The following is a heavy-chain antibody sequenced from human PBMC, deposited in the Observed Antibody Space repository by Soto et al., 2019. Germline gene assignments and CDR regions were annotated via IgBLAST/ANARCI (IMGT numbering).Heavy chain of an antibody. J-gene: IGHJ4*02. D-gene: IGHD1-1*01. CDR1: GYGVTTYG. V-gene: IGHV1-18*01. CDR2: ISAHNGNT. Sequence: QVHLVQSGAEVKKPGASVKVSCKGSGYGVTTYGITWVRQAPGQGLEWMAWISAHNGNTNYAQKLQGRVTVPRDTPTSPAYMELRSLRSDDTAVYYCARGRYGDYWGQGALVTVSS. CDR3: ARGRYGDY.